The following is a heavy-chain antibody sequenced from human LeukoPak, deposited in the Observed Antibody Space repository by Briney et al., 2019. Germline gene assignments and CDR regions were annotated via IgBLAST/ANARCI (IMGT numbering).Heavy chain of an antibody. CDR2: IIPIYGTA. CDR1: GGTFSSYA. J-gene: IGHJ4*02. D-gene: IGHD3-3*01. CDR3: ARGDDFWGGFFDY. Sequence: SSVKVSCKASGGTFSSYAISWVRQAPGQGLEWMGGIIPIYGTANYAQKFQGRVTITTDESTSTAYMELSSPRSEDTAVYYCARGDDFWGGFFDYWGQGTLVTVSS. V-gene: IGHV1-69*05.